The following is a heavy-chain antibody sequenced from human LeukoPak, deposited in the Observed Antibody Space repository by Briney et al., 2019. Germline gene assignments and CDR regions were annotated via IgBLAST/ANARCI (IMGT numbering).Heavy chain of an antibody. CDR2: ISYDGSDY. J-gene: IGHJ6*04. V-gene: IGHV3-30*04. D-gene: IGHD3-10*01. Sequence: GGSLRLSCAASGFTFSRHAMHWVRQSPGKGLEWVAIISYDGSDYYIADSVKGRFSISRDNSRNTLDLQINSLTTEDTDLYYCARATDYYGSGSYLPLYYFYGMDVWGKGTAVIVSS. CDR3: ARATDYYGSGSYLPLYYFYGMDV. CDR1: GFTFSRHA.